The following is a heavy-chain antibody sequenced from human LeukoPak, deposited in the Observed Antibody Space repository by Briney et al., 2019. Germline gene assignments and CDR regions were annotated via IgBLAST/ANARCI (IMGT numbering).Heavy chain of an antibody. CDR3: ATAVSPYYDSSGYYWQFDY. Sequence: GASVKVSCKVSGYTLTELSMHWVRQAPGKGLEWMGGFDPEDGETIYAQKLQGRVTMTEDTSTDTAYMELSSLRSEDTAVYYCATAVSPYYDSSGYYWQFDYWGQGTLVTVSS. D-gene: IGHD3-22*01. J-gene: IGHJ4*02. V-gene: IGHV1-24*01. CDR1: GYTLTELS. CDR2: FDPEDGET.